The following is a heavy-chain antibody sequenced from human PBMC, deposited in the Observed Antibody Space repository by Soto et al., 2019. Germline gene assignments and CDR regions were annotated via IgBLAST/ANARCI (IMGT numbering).Heavy chain of an antibody. D-gene: IGHD2-15*01. V-gene: IGHV1-69*01. CDR1: GGTFSSYA. CDR2: IIPIFGTA. Sequence: QVQLVQSGAEVKKPGSSVKVSCKASGGTFSSYAISWVRQAPGQGLEWMGGIIPIFGTANYAQKFQGRVTITADESTSTAYMELSSLRSEDTAVYYCARDTFAGPFVAANHNWFDPWGQGTLVTDSS. CDR3: ARDTFAGPFVAANHNWFDP. J-gene: IGHJ5*02.